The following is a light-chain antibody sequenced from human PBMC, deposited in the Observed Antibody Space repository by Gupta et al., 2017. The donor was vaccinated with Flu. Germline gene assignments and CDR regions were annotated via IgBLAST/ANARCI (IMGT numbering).Light chain of an antibody. Sequence: GYAPVRLIYGASTRRSGVPDRFSGSGSGTDFTLTISSLQSEDVACYYCQQYYTTPLTYGGGTSVEIK. V-gene: IGKV4-1*01. CDR2: GAS. CDR3: QQYYTTPLT. J-gene: IGKJ4*01.